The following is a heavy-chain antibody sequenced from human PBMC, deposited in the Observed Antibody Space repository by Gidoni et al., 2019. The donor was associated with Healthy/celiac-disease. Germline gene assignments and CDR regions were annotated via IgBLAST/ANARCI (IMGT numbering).Heavy chain of an antibody. D-gene: IGHD3-22*01. CDR1: GFTFSSYW. Sequence: ELQLVASGGGLVQPGGSLRLSCAASGFTFSSYWMSWVRQAPGKGLEWVANIKQDGSEKYYVDSVKGRFTISRDNAKNSLYLQMNSLRAEDTAVYYCARDSYKYYYDSSGYYYAGFDYWGQGTLVTVSS. J-gene: IGHJ4*02. CDR3: ARDSYKYYYDSSGYYYAGFDY. CDR2: IKQDGSEK. V-gene: IGHV3-7*01.